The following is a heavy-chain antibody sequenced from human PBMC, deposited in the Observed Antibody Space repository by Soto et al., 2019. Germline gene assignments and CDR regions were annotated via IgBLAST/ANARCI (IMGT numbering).Heavy chain of an antibody. V-gene: IGHV3-30*03. CDR3: ARGDYHDTSGPFSDAFDV. J-gene: IGHJ3*01. Sequence: PGGSLRLSCAASGFSFSTYGMHWVRQAPGKGLEWVAFISNDGSNKYYADSVKGRFTISRDSTKNSLYLQMNSLRAEDTAVYYCARGDYHDTSGPFSDAFDVWGQGTMVTVSS. CDR1: GFSFSTYG. D-gene: IGHD3-22*01. CDR2: ISNDGSNK.